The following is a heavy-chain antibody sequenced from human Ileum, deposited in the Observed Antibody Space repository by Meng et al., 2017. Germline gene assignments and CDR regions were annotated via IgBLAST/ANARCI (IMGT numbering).Heavy chain of an antibody. D-gene: IGHD5-18*01. J-gene: IGHJ4*02. CDR1: NGSLTNVNNY. CDR3: AREFYVDTAMVIDS. V-gene: IGHV4-30-4*01. Sequence: QVQLQESGPGLMKPSQTLSLTCSVSNGSLTNVNNYWNWIRQAPGQALEHIGYIYYDGSSYATPSLKSRVTMSIDTSTNQFSLRPDSVTAADTAVYYCAREFYVDTAMVIDSWGPGALVTVSS. CDR2: IYYDGSS.